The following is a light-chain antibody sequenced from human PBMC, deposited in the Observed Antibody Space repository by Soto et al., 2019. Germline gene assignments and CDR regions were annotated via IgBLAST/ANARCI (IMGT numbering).Light chain of an antibody. CDR3: QKYNSALLLT. CDR1: QGISNY. J-gene: IGKJ4*01. V-gene: IGKV1-27*01. Sequence: DIQMTQSPSSLSASVGDRVTITCRASQGISNYLAWYQQKPGKVPKLLIYAASTLQSGVPSRFSGSGSGTDFTVTISSLQPEDVATYYCQKYNSALLLTFGGGTKVEIK. CDR2: AAS.